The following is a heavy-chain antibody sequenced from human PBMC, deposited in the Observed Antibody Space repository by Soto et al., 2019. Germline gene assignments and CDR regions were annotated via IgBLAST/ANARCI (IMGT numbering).Heavy chain of an antibody. CDR3: AGLRVEWLLFDY. CDR1: GGSISSYY. V-gene: IGHV4-59*08. D-gene: IGHD3-3*01. J-gene: IGHJ4*02. CDR2: IYYSGST. Sequence: SETLSLTCTVSGGSISSYYWSWIRQPPGKGLEWIGYIYYSGSTNYNPSLKSRVTISVDTSKNQFSLKLSSVTAADTAVYYCAGLRVEWLLFDYWGQGTLVTVSS.